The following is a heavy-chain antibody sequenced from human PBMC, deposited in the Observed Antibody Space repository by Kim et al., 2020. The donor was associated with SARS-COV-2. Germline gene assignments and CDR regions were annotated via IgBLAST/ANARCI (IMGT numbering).Heavy chain of an antibody. CDR3: AKDFGIAVAGHWGSGMDV. CDR1: GFTFDDYT. CDR2: ISWDGGST. Sequence: GGSLRLSCAASGFTFDDYTMHWVRQAPGKGLEWVSLISWDGGSTYYADSVKGRFTISRDNSKNSLYLQMNSLRTEDTALYYCAKDFGIAVAGHWGSGMDVWGQGTTVTVSS. J-gene: IGHJ6*02. D-gene: IGHD6-19*01. V-gene: IGHV3-43*01.